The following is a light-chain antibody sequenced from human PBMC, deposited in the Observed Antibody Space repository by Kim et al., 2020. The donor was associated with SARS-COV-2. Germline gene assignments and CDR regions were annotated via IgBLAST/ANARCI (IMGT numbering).Light chain of an antibody. Sequence: SPGQTARITCSRDVLAKKYARWCQQEPVHAPVLVIYKGSGRPSGSPERFSGSSSGTTVTLTICGAQVEDEADYYCYSAADNNLVFGGGTQLTVL. CDR2: KGS. J-gene: IGLJ2*01. CDR3: YSAADNNLV. V-gene: IGLV3-27*01. CDR1: VLAKKY.